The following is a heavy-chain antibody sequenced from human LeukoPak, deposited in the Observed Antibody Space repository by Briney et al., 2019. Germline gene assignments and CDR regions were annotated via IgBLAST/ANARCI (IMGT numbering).Heavy chain of an antibody. D-gene: IGHD1-26*01. V-gene: IGHV3-30*02. Sequence: GGSLRLSCVASGFIFSTYGMHWVRQAPGKGLERVAFTRSEGSGEYSTDSVKGRFTISRDNSKNTLYLQMNSVRVEDTAVYYCGKHDSASDYWGQGTLVTVSS. J-gene: IGHJ4*02. CDR2: TRSEGSGE. CDR1: GFIFSTYG. CDR3: GKHDSASDY.